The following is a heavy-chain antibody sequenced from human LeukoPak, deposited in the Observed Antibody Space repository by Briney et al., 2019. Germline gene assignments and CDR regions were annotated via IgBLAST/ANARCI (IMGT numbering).Heavy chain of an antibody. D-gene: IGHD4-11*01. CDR2: IYYSGST. CDR1: GVSISSSSYY. CDR3: AAIDPYTVTTPMDV. J-gene: IGHJ6*03. V-gene: IGHV4-39*07. Sequence: PSETLSLTCTVSGVSISSSSYYWGWIRQPPGKGLEWIGSIYYSGSTYYNPSLKSRVTISVDTSKNQFSLKLSSVTAADTAVYYCAAIDPYTVTTPMDVWGKGTTVTVSS.